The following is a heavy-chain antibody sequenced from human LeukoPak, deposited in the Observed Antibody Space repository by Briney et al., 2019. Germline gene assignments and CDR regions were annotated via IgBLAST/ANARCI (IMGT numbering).Heavy chain of an antibody. CDR3: ARDLGFGTVPGYYYGMDV. V-gene: IGHV3-33*01. CDR2: IWYDGSNK. Sequence: PGGALRLSCAASGFTFSSYGMHWVRQAPGKGLEWVAVIWYDGSNKYYADSVKGRFTISRDNSKNTLYLQMNSLRAEDTAVYYCARDLGFGTVPGYYYGMDVWGQGTTVTVSS. D-gene: IGHD2-8*02. CDR1: GFTFSSYG. J-gene: IGHJ6*02.